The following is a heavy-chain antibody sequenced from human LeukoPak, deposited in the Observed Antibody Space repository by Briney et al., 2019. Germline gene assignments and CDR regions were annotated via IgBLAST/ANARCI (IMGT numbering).Heavy chain of an antibody. CDR2: ISYDGSNK. J-gene: IGHJ4*02. CDR3: ARDQASGITFGGVIGTFDY. V-gene: IGHV3-30*04. D-gene: IGHD3-16*02. Sequence: GGSLRLSCAASGFTFSSYAMHWVRQAPGKVMEWVAVISYDGSNKYYADAVKGRFTISTDNYKNTIYLQMNTQIAEDTAVYYCARDQASGITFGGVIGTFDYWGQGTLVTVSS. CDR1: GFTFSSYA.